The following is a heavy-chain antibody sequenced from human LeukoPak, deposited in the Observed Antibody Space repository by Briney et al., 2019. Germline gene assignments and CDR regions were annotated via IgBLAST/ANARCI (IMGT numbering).Heavy chain of an antibody. D-gene: IGHD4-11*01. Sequence: AETLCLTCTVSGGSISSSSYYWGWIRQPPGKGLEWIGTIYYSGSTYYNPSLKSRVTISVDTSKNQFSLKLSSVTAADTAVYYCASRYDYSNYIDYWGQGTLVTVSP. CDR3: ASRYDYSNYIDY. CDR2: IYYSGST. V-gene: IGHV4-39*01. CDR1: GGSISSSSYY. J-gene: IGHJ4*02.